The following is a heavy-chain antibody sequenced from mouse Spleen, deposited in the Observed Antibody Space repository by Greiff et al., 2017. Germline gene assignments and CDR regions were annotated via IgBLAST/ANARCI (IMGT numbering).Heavy chain of an antibody. Sequence: VQLQESGAELARPGASVKLSCKASGYTFTSYGISWVKQRTGQGLEWIGEIYPRSGNTYYNEKFKGKATLTADKSSSTAYMELRSLTSEDSAVYFCARRGGRGYAMDYWGQGTSVTVSS. CDR1: GYTFTSYG. J-gene: IGHJ4*01. V-gene: IGHV1-81*01. CDR2: IYPRSGNT. CDR3: ARRGGRGYAMDY. D-gene: IGHD3-3*01.